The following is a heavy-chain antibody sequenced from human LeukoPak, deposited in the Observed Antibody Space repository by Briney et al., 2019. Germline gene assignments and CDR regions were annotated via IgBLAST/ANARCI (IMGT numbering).Heavy chain of an antibody. J-gene: IGHJ5*02. CDR2: IFSNGTT. V-gene: IGHV4-59*01. Sequence: SETLSLTCTVSGGSINNYFWNWVRQPPGKGLEWLGYIFSNGTTDYNPSLKGRVSISLDTSKNQFSLKLTSVTAADTAICHCARDHLDINVWYTGFSWFDPWGPGTLVTVSS. CDR3: ARDHLDINVWYTGFSWFDP. D-gene: IGHD6-13*01. CDR1: GGSINNYF.